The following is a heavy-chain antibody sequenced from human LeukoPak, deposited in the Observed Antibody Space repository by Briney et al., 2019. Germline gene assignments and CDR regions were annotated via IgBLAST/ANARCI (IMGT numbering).Heavy chain of an antibody. CDR2: IHYSGST. V-gene: IGHV4-59*08. CDR1: GASITTYY. Sequence: SETLSLTCSVSGASITTYYWSWIRQPPGKGLEWIAYIHYSGSTSYSPSLKSRLTISLDTSKNQFSLKLSSVTAADTAVYHCARLDGNWNYFDYWGQGTLVTVSS. CDR3: ARLDGNWNYFDY. J-gene: IGHJ4*02. D-gene: IGHD1-20*01.